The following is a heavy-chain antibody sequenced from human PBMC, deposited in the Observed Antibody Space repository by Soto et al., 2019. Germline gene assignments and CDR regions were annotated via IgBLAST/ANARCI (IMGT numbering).Heavy chain of an antibody. D-gene: IGHD3-10*01. CDR2: ISYDGSNK. CDR3: AKDFGWFGEFVLPLYGMDV. J-gene: IGHJ6*02. Sequence: HPGGSLRLSCAASGFTFSSYGMHWVRQAPGKGLEWVAVISYDGSNKYYADSVKGRFTISRDNSKNTLYLQMNSLRAEDTAVYYCAKDFGWFGEFVLPLYGMDVWGQGTTVTVSS. V-gene: IGHV3-30*18. CDR1: GFTFSSYG.